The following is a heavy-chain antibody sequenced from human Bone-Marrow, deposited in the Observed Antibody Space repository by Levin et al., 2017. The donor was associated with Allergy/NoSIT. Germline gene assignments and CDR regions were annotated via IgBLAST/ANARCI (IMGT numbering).Heavy chain of an antibody. V-gene: IGHV4-30-2*01. CDR3: ARTTYYCDSRGYPRGYFDN. Sequence: PSETLSLTCAVSRGSFSSGGYSWSWIRQPPGKGLEWIGYMYHTGSPYNNPSLKSRVTISVDRSRNQLSLKLSTVTAADTAVYYCARTTYYCDSRGYPRGYFDNWGQGILVTVSS. CDR1: RGSFSSGGYS. D-gene: IGHD3-22*01. J-gene: IGHJ4*02. CDR2: MYHTGSP.